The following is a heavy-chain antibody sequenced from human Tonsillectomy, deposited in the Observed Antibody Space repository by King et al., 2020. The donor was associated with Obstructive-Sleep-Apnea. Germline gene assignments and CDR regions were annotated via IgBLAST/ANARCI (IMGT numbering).Heavy chain of an antibody. D-gene: IGHD3-22*01. CDR1: GGSISSYY. CDR3: ARENYYDSSGYYTYYFDY. CDR2: IYYSGST. Sequence: VQLQESGPGLVKPSETLSLTCTVSGGSISSYYWSWIRQPPGKGLEWIGYIYYSGSTNDKPSLKSRATISVDTSKNQCSLKLSSVTAADTAVYYCARENYYDSSGYYTYYFDYWGQGTLVTVSS. J-gene: IGHJ4*02. V-gene: IGHV4-59*01.